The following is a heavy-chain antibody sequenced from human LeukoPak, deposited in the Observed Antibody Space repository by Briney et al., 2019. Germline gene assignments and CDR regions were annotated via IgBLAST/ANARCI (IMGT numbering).Heavy chain of an antibody. D-gene: IGHD3-10*01. J-gene: IGHJ4*02. CDR3: ARDASEVRYYFDY. V-gene: IGHV3-48*04. CDR1: GFNFGIYG. CDR2: ISSSSSTI. Sequence: GTSLRLSCTASGFNFGIYGMHWVRQAPGKGLEWVSYISSSSSTIYYADSVKGRFTISRDNAKNSLYLQMNSLRAEDTAVYYCARDASEVRYYFDYWGQGTLVTVSS.